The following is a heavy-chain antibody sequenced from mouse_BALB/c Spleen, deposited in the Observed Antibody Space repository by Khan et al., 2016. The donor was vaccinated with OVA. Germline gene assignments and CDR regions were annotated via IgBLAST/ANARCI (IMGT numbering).Heavy chain of an antibody. CDR1: GYTFTSNT. V-gene: IGHV1-4*01. J-gene: IGHJ4*01. Sequence: QVRLQQSGAELARPGASVRMSCKASGYTFTSNTMHWVKQRPGQGLEWIGYINPRSGYTNYNQNFKDKATLTADKSSSTAYMQLSSLTSEDSVVYYCARRKTGDTMDYWGQGTSVTVSS. CDR2: INPRSGYT. CDR3: ARRKTGDTMDY.